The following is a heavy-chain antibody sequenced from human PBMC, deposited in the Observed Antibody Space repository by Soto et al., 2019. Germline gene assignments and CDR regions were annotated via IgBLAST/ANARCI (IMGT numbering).Heavy chain of an antibody. CDR2: IWYDGSNK. V-gene: IGHV3-33*01. Sequence: GGSLRLSCAASGFTFSSYGMHWVRQAPGKGLEWVAVIWYDGSNKYYADSVKGRFTISRDNSKNTLYLQMNSLRAEDTAVYYCAREVTMIVVALGSWFEPWGQGTLVTVSS. CDR1: GFTFSSYG. D-gene: IGHD3-22*01. CDR3: AREVTMIVVALGSWFEP. J-gene: IGHJ5*02.